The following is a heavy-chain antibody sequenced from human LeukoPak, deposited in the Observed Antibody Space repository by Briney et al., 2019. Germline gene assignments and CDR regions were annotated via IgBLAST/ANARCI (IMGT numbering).Heavy chain of an antibody. CDR3: TRDDASRKTFNY. CDR1: GGTFSSYA. V-gene: IGHV1-69*13. CDR2: IIPIFGTA. D-gene: IGHD2-2*01. Sequence: SVKVSCKASGGTFSSYAISWVRQAPGQGLEWMGGIIPIFGTANYAQKFQGRVTITADESTSTAYMELSSLRPEDTAVYYCTRDDASRKTFNYWGQGTLVTVSS. J-gene: IGHJ4*02.